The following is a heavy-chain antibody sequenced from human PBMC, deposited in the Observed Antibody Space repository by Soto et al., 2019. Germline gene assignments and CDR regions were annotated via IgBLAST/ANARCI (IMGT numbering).Heavy chain of an antibody. CDR1: GGTFVRHV. Sequence: QVQLVQSGAEVKKPESSVKVSCKTSGGTFVRHVISWVRQAPGQGPEWMGKINTRSGIPNYAQKFQDRVTFTADTDSSTAYMELSSLRSDDTAVYYCAAPACAATWCSPSHNLDHWGQGNLVTVSS. CDR2: INTRSGIP. J-gene: IGHJ4*02. D-gene: IGHD2-2*01. V-gene: IGHV1-69*09. CDR3: AAPACAATWCSPSHNLDH.